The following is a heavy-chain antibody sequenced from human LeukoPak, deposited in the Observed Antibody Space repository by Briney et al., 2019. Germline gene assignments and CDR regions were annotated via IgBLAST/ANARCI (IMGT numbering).Heavy chain of an antibody. V-gene: IGHV4-39*07. CDR3: AREGAGADAFDI. CDR1: GGSISSSSYY. Sequence: PSETLSLTCTVSGGSISSSSYYWGCIRQPPGKGLEWIGSIYYSGSTYYNPSLKSRVTISVDTSKNQFSLKLSSVTAADTAVYYCAREGAGADAFDIWGQGTMVTVSS. J-gene: IGHJ3*02. CDR2: IYYSGST. D-gene: IGHD2-21*01.